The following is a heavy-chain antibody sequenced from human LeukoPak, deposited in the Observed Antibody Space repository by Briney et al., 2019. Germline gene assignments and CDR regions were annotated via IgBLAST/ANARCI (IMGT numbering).Heavy chain of an antibody. V-gene: IGHV3-11*06. D-gene: IGHD2-2*01. Sequence: TGGSLRLSCAASGFTFSDYYMSWIRQAPGKGLEWVSYISSSSSYTNYADSVKGRFTISRDNAKNSLYLQMNSLRAEDTAVYYCASHAAIFRWFDPWGQGTLVTVSS. J-gene: IGHJ5*02. CDR2: ISSSSSYT. CDR3: ASHAAIFRWFDP. CDR1: GFTFSDYY.